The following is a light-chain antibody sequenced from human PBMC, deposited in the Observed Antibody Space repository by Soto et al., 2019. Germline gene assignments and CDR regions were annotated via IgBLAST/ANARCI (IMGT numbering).Light chain of an antibody. CDR1: NIYRKS. V-gene: IGLV3-21*02. J-gene: IGLJ2*01. CDR3: QVWDSSNVV. CDR2: DGS. Sequence: SYELTQPPSVSVAPGQTASITCGGNNIYRKSVHWYQHKPGQAPVLVVYDGSVRPSGIPERFSASNSESTATLTISRVEAGDEADYFCQVWDSSNVVFGGGTKVTVL.